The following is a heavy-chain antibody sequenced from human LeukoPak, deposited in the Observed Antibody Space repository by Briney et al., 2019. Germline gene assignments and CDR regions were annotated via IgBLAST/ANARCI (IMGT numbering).Heavy chain of an antibody. V-gene: IGHV1-18*01. J-gene: IGHJ4*02. CDR1: GYTFTSYG. CDR3: ARSTRITMIVVASNYFDY. D-gene: IGHD3-22*01. Sequence: ASVKVSCKASGYTFTSYGISWVRQAPGQGLEWMGWISAYNGNTNYAQKLQGRVTMTTDTSTSTAYMELRSQRSDDTAVYYCARSTRITMIVVASNYFDYWGQGTLVTVSS. CDR2: ISAYNGNT.